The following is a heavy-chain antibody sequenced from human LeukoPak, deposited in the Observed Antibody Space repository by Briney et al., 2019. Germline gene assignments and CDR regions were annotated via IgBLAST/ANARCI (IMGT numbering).Heavy chain of an antibody. Sequence: SETVYLTCTVSGGSVSSGSYHWSWIRQHPTEGLEWIGHIYYTGRTTYNPSVKSRVTISADTSKNQFSLKLNSVTAADTAVYFCASAPLGNSFGYMAYWGQGALVTVSS. V-gene: IGHV4-31*03. CDR2: IYYTGRT. D-gene: IGHD5-18*01. CDR3: ASAPLGNSFGYMAY. CDR1: GGSVSSGSYH. J-gene: IGHJ4*02.